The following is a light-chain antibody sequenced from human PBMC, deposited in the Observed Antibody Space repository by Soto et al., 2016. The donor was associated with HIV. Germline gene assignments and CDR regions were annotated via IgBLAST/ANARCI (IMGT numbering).Light chain of an antibody. V-gene: IGKV1-17*01. J-gene: IGKJ1*01. CDR1: QGIRKD. CDR3: LQHNGFPRS. Sequence: DIQLTQSPSSLSASVGDRVTITCRASQGIRKDLGWYHQKPGKAPQRLIQAASTLHSEAPSRFIGRGYGTEFTLTISSLQPEDFGTYYCLQHNGFPRSFGQGTRVEI. CDR2: AAS.